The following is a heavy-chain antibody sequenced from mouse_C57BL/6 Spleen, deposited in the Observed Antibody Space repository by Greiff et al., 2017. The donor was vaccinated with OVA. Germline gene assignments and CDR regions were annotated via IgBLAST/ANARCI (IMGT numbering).Heavy chain of an antibody. J-gene: IGHJ4*01. D-gene: IGHD1-1*01. Sequence: EVKLMESGGGLVQPGGSMKLSCVASGFTFSNYWMNWVRQSPEKGLEWVAQIRLKSDNYATHYAESVKGRFTISRDDSKSSVYLQMNNLRAEDTGIYYCTGPYYGSSDYAMDYWGQGTSVTVSS. CDR2: IRLKSDNYAT. CDR3: TGPYYGSSDYAMDY. CDR1: GFTFSNYW. V-gene: IGHV6-3*01.